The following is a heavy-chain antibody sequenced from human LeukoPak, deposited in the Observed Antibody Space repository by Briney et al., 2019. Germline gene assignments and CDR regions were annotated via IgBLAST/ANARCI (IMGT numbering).Heavy chain of an antibody. D-gene: IGHD6-19*01. V-gene: IGHV3-48*02. Sequence: GGSLRLSCTASGFTFSDYTMNWVRQAPGKGLAWVTSIPSTTSTIYYADSVKGRFTISRNTARNSLYLQMNSLRDEDTAVYYCARAVAADFWGQGTQVTVSS. CDR2: IPSTTSTI. J-gene: IGHJ4*02. CDR1: GFTFSDYT. CDR3: ARAVAADF.